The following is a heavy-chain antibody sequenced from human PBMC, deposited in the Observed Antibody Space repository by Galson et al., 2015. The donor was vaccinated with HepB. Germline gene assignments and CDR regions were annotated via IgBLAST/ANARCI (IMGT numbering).Heavy chain of an antibody. Sequence: SLRLSCAASGFTFSNSAMSWVRQAPGKGLEWVSTISGDGGLTYYADSVKGRFTISRDNSKNTLYLQMNSLRAEDTAVYSCAKEASYYYASGVDHWGQGTLVTVSS. CDR2: ISGDGGLT. CDR1: GFTFSNSA. CDR3: AKEASYYYASGVDH. J-gene: IGHJ4*02. V-gene: IGHV3-23*01. D-gene: IGHD3-10*01.